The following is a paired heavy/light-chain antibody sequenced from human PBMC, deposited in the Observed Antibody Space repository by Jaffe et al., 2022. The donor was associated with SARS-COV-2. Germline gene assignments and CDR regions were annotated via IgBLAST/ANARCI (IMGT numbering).Light chain of an antibody. Sequence: EIVLTQSPGTLSLSPGERATLSCRASQSVTSDFLAWYQQKPGQAPRLLIYGASIRATGIPDRFSGSGSGTDFTLTVSSLEPEDFAVYYCQQYGSSPQTFGQGTKVENK. J-gene: IGKJ1*01. CDR3: QQYGSSPQT. CDR2: GAS. V-gene: IGKV3-20*01. CDR1: QSVTSDF.
Heavy chain of an antibody. Sequence: EVKLVESGGGLVKPGGSLRLSCTASGFTFNDAWMTWIRQAPGKGLEWVGRIKTKTDGETTDYGLSVKGRFSILRDDSKNTLYLQMNSLQTDDTAVYYCTTAGHTDYWGQGTLVTVSS. CDR3: TTAGHTDY. J-gene: IGHJ4*02. CDR1: GFTFNDAW. V-gene: IGHV3-15*01. CDR2: IKTKTDGETT.